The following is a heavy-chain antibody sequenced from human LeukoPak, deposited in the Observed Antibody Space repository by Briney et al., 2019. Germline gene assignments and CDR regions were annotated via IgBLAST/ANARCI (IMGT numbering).Heavy chain of an antibody. CDR3: ARLPAGY. CDR1: GGSISSYY. V-gene: IGHV4-59*08. CDR2: IYYSGST. Sequence: SETLSLTCTVSGGSISSYYWSRIRQPPGKGLEWIGYIYYSGSTNYNPSLKSRVTISVDTSKNQFSLKLSSVTAADTAAYYCARLPAGYWGQGTLVTVSS. J-gene: IGHJ4*02.